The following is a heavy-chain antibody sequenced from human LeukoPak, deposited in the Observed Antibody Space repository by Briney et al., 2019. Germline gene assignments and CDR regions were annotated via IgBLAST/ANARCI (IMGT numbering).Heavy chain of an antibody. V-gene: IGHV3-53*01. D-gene: IGHD4-23*01. Sequence: GGSLRLSXAASGFTVSSNYMSWVRQAPGKGLEWVSVIYSGGSTYYADSVKGRFTISRDNSKNTLYLQMNSLRAEDTAVYYCARDMYGRNYFDFWGQGTLVTVSS. CDR3: ARDMYGRNYFDF. CDR2: IYSGGST. CDR1: GFTVSSNY. J-gene: IGHJ4*02.